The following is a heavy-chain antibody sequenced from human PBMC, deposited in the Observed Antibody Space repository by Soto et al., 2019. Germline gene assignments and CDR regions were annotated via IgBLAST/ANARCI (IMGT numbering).Heavy chain of an antibody. CDR1: GGSISTGGYY. J-gene: IGHJ3*02. D-gene: IGHD1-26*01. CDR2: IYHSGMT. V-gene: IGHV4-31*03. CDR3: ATVRWELHDAFAI. Sequence: QVQLQESGPGLVKPSQTLSLTCTVSGGSISTGGYYWSWIRQHPGRGLEWIGYIYHSGMTFSNPSLQSRVAISIDTSKNKFSLKLSSVTAADTAVYYCATVRWELHDAFAIWGQGKMVSVSS.